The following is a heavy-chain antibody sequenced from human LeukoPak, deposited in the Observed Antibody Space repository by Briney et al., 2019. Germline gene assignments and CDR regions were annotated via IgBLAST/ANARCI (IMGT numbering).Heavy chain of an antibody. J-gene: IGHJ4*02. V-gene: IGHV4-38-2*02. CDR1: GYSISSGYY. D-gene: IGHD6-6*01. Sequence: PSETLSLTCTVSGYSISSGYYWGWIRQPPGKGLEWIGSIYYSGSTYYNPSLKSRVTISVDTSKNQFSLKLSSVTAADTAVYYCARTARDSSSAAVFDYWGQGTLVTVSS. CDR2: IYYSGST. CDR3: ARTARDSSSAAVFDY.